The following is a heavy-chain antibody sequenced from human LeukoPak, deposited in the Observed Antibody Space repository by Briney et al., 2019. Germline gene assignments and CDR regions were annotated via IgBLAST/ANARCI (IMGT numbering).Heavy chain of an antibody. V-gene: IGHV3-48*04. CDR1: GFTFSSYS. CDR3: ARAEPTVTTELVGY. J-gene: IGHJ4*02. CDR2: ISSSSSTI. Sequence: GGSLRLSCAASGFTFSSYSMNWVRQAPGKGLEWVSYISSSSSTIYYADSVKGRFTISRDNAKNSLYLQMNSLRAEDTAVYYCARAEPTVTTELVGYWGQGTLVTVSS. D-gene: IGHD4-17*01.